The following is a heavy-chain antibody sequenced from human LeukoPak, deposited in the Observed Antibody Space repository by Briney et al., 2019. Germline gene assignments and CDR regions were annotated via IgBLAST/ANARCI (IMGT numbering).Heavy chain of an antibody. V-gene: IGHV3-21*01. CDR1: GFTFSSYS. CDR3: ARDDTQYATYYFDY. CDR2: ISSSSSYI. J-gene: IGHJ4*02. D-gene: IGHD2-2*01. Sequence: GGSLRLSCAASGFTFSSYSMNWVRQAPGKGLEWVSSISSSSSYIYYADSVKGRFTISRDNAKNSLYLQMNSLRAEDTAVYYCARDDTQYATYYFDYWGQGTLVTVFS.